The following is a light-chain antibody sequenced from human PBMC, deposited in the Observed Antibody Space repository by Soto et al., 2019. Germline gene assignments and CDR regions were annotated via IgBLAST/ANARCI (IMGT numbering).Light chain of an antibody. V-gene: IGLV2-14*01. CDR1: SSDVGGYNY. CDR3: SSYTSSSTLV. CDR2: DVS. J-gene: IGLJ1*01. Sequence: QSVLTQPASVSGSPGQSITISCTGTSSDVGGYNYVSWYQQHPGKAPKLMIYDVSNRPSGVSNRFSGSKSGNTASLTISGLQAEDEAEYYCSSYTSSSTLVFGTGTKVTVL.